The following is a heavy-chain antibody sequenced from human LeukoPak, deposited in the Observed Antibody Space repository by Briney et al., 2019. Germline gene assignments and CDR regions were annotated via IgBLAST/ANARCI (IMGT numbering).Heavy chain of an antibody. Sequence: GGSLRLSCAASGFTFSSYSMNWVRQAPGKGLEWVSSISSSSSYIYYADSVKGRFTISRDNAKNSLYLQMNSLRAEDTAVYYCARAGRLGYYYDSSGYYSAHFDYWGQGTLVTVSS. CDR3: ARAGRLGYYYDSSGYYSAHFDY. J-gene: IGHJ4*02. CDR2: ISSSSSYI. V-gene: IGHV3-21*01. D-gene: IGHD3-22*01. CDR1: GFTFSSYS.